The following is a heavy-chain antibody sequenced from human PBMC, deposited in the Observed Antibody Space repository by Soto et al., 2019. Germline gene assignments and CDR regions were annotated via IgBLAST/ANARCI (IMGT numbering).Heavy chain of an antibody. Sequence: ESGGGLVQPGGSLRLSCAASGFTFSSYSMNWVRQAPGKGLEWVSYISSSSSTIYYADSVKGRFTISRDNAKNSLYLQMNSLRDEDTAVYYCAREAGYSSGWYIPAPYYFDYWGQGTLVTVSS. CDR3: AREAGYSSGWYIPAPYYFDY. J-gene: IGHJ4*02. CDR1: GFTFSSYS. CDR2: ISSSSSTI. V-gene: IGHV3-48*02. D-gene: IGHD6-19*01.